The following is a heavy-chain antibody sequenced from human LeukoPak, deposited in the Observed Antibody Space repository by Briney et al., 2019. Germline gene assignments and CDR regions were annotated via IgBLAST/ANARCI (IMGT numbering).Heavy chain of an antibody. D-gene: IGHD6-19*01. J-gene: IGHJ4*02. CDR1: GFTFSSYA. CDR3: AKTPLAVAPGDYFDC. Sequence: GGSLRLSCAASGFTFSSYAMSWVRQAPGKGLEWVSGISGSDGSTNYADSVKGRFTISRENSKNTLYLQMNSLRVEDTAVYYCAKTPLAVAPGDYFDCWGQGTLVTVSS. CDR2: ISGSDGST. V-gene: IGHV3-23*01.